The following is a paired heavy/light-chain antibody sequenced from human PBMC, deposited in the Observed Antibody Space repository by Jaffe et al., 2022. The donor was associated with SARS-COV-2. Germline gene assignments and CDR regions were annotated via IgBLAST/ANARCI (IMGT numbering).Heavy chain of an antibody. D-gene: IGHD2-8*02. V-gene: IGHV3-48*01. J-gene: IGHJ4*02. CDR1: GFTFSNYD. CDR3: ARAWSSYVDY. Sequence: EVQLVESGGGLVQPGASLRLSCAASGFTFSNYDMNWVRQAPGKGLEWVSYISSISSTVYYADSVKGRFTISRDNAKNSLYLQMNSPRVEDTAVYYCARAWSSYVDYWGQGTLVTVSS. CDR2: ISSISSTV.
Light chain of an antibody. Sequence: AIRMTQSPSSFSASTGDRVTITCRASQGISSYLAWYQQKPGQAPKLLIYAASTLQSGVPSRFSGSGSGTDFTLTISSLQSEDFATYYCQQYYSYPLTFGGGTKVEIK. J-gene: IGKJ4*01. CDR1: QGISSY. CDR2: AAS. CDR3: QQYYSYPLT. V-gene: IGKV1-8*01.